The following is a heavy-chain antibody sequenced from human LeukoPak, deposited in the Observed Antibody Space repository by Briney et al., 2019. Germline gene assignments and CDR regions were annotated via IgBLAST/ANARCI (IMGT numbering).Heavy chain of an antibody. CDR1: GFAFSGTA. V-gene: IGHV3-23*01. CDR3: ARESTPLF. Sequence: GGSLRLSCAASGFAFSGTAMSWVRQDPRKALEWVSVISRTGDDIEYADSAKGRFTITRDNSNNIVYLQMNNLRAEDTAVYYCARESTPLFWGQGVRVTVSS. J-gene: IGHJ4*02. CDR2: ISRTGDDI.